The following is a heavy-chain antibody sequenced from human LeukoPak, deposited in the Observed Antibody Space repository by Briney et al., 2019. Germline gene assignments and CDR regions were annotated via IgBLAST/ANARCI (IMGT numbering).Heavy chain of an antibody. CDR3: AKESDSGYHSEGPKT. V-gene: IGHV3-30*02. Sequence: GGPLRLSCTPPGFVLSDYGMHWVRQAPGKGLEWVAFVRNDGSNEYYVSSVKGRFTISRDKSKNTLYLQMNSLRAEDTAVYSCAKESDSGYHSEGPKTWGLGTLVTVSS. D-gene: IGHD5-12*01. CDR2: VRNDGSNE. J-gene: IGHJ5*02. CDR1: GFVLSDYG.